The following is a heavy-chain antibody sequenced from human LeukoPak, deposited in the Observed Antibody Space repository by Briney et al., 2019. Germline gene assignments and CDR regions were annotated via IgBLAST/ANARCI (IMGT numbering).Heavy chain of an antibody. CDR3: ARDQGPPYYDFWSGYYPTDKKYFDY. D-gene: IGHD3-3*01. Sequence: ASVTVSCKASGYTFTSYYMHWVRQAPGQGLEWMGIINPSGGSTSYAQKLQGRVTMTTDTSTSTAYMELRSLRSDDTAVYYCARDQGPPYYDFWSGYYPTDKKYFDYWGQGTLVTVSS. CDR2: INPSGGST. J-gene: IGHJ4*02. CDR1: GYTFTSYY. V-gene: IGHV1-46*01.